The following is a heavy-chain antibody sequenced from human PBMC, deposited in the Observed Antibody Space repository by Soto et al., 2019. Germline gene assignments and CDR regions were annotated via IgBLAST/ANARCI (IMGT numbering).Heavy chain of an antibody. J-gene: IGHJ4*02. CDR3: VRIRRGDGYTFGY. V-gene: IGHV3-74*01. CDR1: GFSLSNYG. D-gene: IGHD5-12*01. CDR2: INIDGSTT. Sequence: EVQLVESGGGAVQPGGSLRLSCAASGFSLSNYGMHWVRQAPGKGLVWVARINIDGSTTTYADSVKGRFTISRDNAKNTLYLQMNSLRDEDTAVYCCVRIRRGDGYTFGYWGQGTLVTVSS.